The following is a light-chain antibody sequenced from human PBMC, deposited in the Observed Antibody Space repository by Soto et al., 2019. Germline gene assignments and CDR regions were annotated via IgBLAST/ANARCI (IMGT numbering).Light chain of an antibody. V-gene: IGKV3-11*01. J-gene: IGKJ5*01. CDR1: QNIGTY. Sequence: ETVLTQSPASLSLSAWERATLSCRASQNIGTYLAWYQQKPGQAPRLLIYDASNRATGIPARFSGSGSGTDFTLTISSLEPEDFAVYYCHQRTNWPITFGQGTRLEIK. CDR2: DAS. CDR3: HQRTNWPIT.